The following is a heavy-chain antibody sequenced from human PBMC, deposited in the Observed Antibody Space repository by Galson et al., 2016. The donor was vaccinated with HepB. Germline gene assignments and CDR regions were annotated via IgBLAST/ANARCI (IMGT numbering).Heavy chain of an antibody. CDR2: ISDDGNNK. J-gene: IGHJ6*02. D-gene: IGHD5-12*01. Sequence: SLRLSCAASGFTFSNYAMHWVRQAPGKGLEWVAVISDDGNNKYYTESVRGRFTISRENSKKTLYLQMDRLRAEDTAVYYCARGGYDRRRYRRRWYNNGMDVWGQGTTVTVSS. CDR1: GFTFSNYA. CDR3: ARGGYDRRRYRRRWYNNGMDV. V-gene: IGHV3-30-3*01.